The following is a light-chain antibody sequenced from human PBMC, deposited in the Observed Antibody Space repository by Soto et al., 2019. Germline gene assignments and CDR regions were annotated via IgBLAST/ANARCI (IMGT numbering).Light chain of an antibody. V-gene: IGLV2-14*01. Sequence: QSALTQPGSVSGSPGQSITISCTGTSSDIGAYNYVSWYQQHPGKAPKLMIYEVTNRPSGVSTRFSGSKSGNTASLTISGLQAEDDADYYCCSFTSGNTAYVFGTGTKLTV. J-gene: IGLJ1*01. CDR1: SSDIGAYNY. CDR3: CSFTSGNTAYV. CDR2: EVT.